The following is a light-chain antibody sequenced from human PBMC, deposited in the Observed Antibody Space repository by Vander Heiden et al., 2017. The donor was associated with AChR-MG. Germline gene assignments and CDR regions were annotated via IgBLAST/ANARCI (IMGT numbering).Light chain of an antibody. Sequence: IQMTQSPSSLSTSVGGRVTITCRASQSIDIHLSWYQEKPGKAPKLLIYGATNLQRGVPSRFSGSGSGTDFTLTISSLQPEDFATYYCLQTYNTLWTFGQGTKVEVK. J-gene: IGKJ1*01. CDR3: LQTYNTLWT. V-gene: IGKV1-39*01. CDR1: QSIDIH. CDR2: GAT.